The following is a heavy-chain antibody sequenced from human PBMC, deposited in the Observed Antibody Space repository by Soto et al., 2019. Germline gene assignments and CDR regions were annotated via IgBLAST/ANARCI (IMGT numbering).Heavy chain of an antibody. CDR1: GGSISDYY. V-gene: IGHV4-59*01. D-gene: IGHD5-12*01. CDR3: ARDLRLSRRGYDLQQSPAY. Sequence: PSETLSLTCTVSGGSISDYYWSWIRQPPGKGLEWIGYIFYSGSTNYNPSLKSRVTISLDTSKNQFSLKLSSVTAADTAVYYCARDLRLSRRGYDLQQSPAYWGQGTLVPVPS. CDR2: IFYSGST. J-gene: IGHJ4*02.